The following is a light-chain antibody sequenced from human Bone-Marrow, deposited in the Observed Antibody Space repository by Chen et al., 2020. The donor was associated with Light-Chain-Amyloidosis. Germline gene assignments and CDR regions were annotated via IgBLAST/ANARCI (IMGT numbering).Light chain of an antibody. J-gene: IGLJ3*02. CDR3: QYYEVGSQGM. CDR1: SGIIATNY. CDR2: EDD. Sequence: NFMLTQPHSLSESPGKTVIISCTRSSGIIATNYVQWYQQRPGSSPTTVIYEDDQRPSGVPDRFSGSIDRCSNSASLHLCGLGTEDEAHYYCQYYEVGSQGMFGGGTKLPVL. V-gene: IGLV6-57*01.